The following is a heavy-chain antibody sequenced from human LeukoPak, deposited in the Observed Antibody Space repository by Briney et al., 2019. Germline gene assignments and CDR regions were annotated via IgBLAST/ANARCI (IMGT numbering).Heavy chain of an antibody. D-gene: IGHD3-10*01. V-gene: IGHV4-39*01. Sequence: SETLSLTCTVSGGSISSNNYYWGWIRQPPGKGLEWIGSIYYSGSTYYKPPLKSRATISVDTSKNQFSLKLGSVTAADTAVYYCARQSTYYASGNYFDYWGQGTLVTVSS. CDR2: IYYSGST. CDR3: ARQSTYYASGNYFDY. CDR1: GGSISSNNYY. J-gene: IGHJ4*02.